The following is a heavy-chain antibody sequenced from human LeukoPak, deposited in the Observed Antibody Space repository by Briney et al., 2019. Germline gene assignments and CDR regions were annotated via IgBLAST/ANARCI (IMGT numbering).Heavy chain of an antibody. J-gene: IGHJ4*02. D-gene: IGHD3-10*01. CDR1: GYSISDGYY. V-gene: IGHV4-38-2*02. CDR3: ARVFGDGSGLDY. CDR2: IYHSGST. Sequence: SETLSLTCSVSGYSISDGYYWDWIRQPPGKGLEWIGSIYHSGSTYYNPSLKSRVTISVDTSKNQFSLKLSSVTAADTAVYYCARVFGDGSGLDYWGQGTLVTVSS.